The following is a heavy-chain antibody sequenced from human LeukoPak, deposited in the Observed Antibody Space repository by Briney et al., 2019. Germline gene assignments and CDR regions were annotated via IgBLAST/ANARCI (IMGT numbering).Heavy chain of an antibody. CDR2: IYHSGST. CDR1: GGSISSGGYS. CDR3: ARGAPPQN. V-gene: IGHV4-30-2*01. Sequence: SETLSLTCAVSGGSISSGGYSWSWIRQPPGKGLEWIAYIYHSGSTYYNPSLKSRVTISVDTSKNQFSLKLSSVTAADTAVYYCARGAPPQNWGQGALVTVSS. J-gene: IGHJ4*02.